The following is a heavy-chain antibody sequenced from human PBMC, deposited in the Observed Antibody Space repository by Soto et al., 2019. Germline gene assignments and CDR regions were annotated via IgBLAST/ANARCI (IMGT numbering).Heavy chain of an antibody. D-gene: IGHD4-17*01. V-gene: IGHV3-7*01. CDR3: ARGLTHDYGDYGYFQH. J-gene: IGHJ1*01. CDR1: GFSFIDYW. CDR2: IKQGGIER. Sequence: EVQLVESGGGLVQPGGSLRLSCAASGFSFIDYWMTWVRQAPGKGLEWVANIKQGGIERDYVESVKGRFTISRDNAKNSLYLQMNSLRAEDTAVYYCARGLTHDYGDYGYFQHWGQVTLVTVAS.